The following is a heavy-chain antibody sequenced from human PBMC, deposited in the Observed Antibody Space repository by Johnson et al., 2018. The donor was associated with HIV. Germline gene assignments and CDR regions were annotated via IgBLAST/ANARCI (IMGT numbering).Heavy chain of an antibody. Sequence: VQLVESVGGLVQPGGSLRLSCAASGFTFSTYAMSWVRQAPGRGLEWVSAISGGGGSTYYADSVKGRFTISRDNSKNTLYLQMNSLRAEDTAVYYCARGNSVAARIGAFDIWGQGTMVTVSS. D-gene: IGHD6-6*01. CDR3: ARGNSVAARIGAFDI. CDR1: GFTFSTYA. CDR2: ISGGGGST. J-gene: IGHJ3*02. V-gene: IGHV3-23*04.